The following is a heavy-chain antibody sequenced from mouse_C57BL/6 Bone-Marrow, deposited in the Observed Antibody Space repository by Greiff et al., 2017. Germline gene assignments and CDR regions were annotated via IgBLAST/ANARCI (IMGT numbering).Heavy chain of an antibody. Sequence: EVQLQESGPGLVKPSQSLSLTCSVTGYSITSGYYWNWIRQFPGNKLEWMGYISYDGSNNYNPSLKNRISITRDTSKNQFFLKLNSVTTEDTATYYCARSIYDGYYGWGQGTTLTVSS. D-gene: IGHD2-3*01. CDR2: ISYDGSN. V-gene: IGHV3-6*01. CDR3: ARSIYDGYYG. CDR1: GYSITSGYY. J-gene: IGHJ2*01.